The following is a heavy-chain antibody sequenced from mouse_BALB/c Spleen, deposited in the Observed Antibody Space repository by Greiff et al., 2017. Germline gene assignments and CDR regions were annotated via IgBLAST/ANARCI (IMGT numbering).Heavy chain of an antibody. V-gene: IGHV3-2*02. D-gene: IGHD4-1*01. J-gene: IGHJ4*01. CDR2: ISYSGST. Sequence: EVQGVESGPGLVKPSQSLSLTCTVTGYSITSDYAWNWIRQFPGNKLEWMGYISYSGSTSYNPSLKSRISITRDTSKNQFFLQLNSVTTEDTATYYCARGWDWYAMDYWGQGTSVTVSS. CDR3: ARGWDWYAMDY. CDR1: GYSITSDYA.